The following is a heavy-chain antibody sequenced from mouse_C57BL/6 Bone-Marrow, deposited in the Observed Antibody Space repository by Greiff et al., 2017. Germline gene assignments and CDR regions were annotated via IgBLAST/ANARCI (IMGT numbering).Heavy chain of an antibody. J-gene: IGHJ2*01. CDR3: TTDYDNWVFDY. D-gene: IGHD2-1*01. CDR2: IDPENGDT. V-gene: IGHV14-4*01. CDR1: GFNIKDDY. Sequence: EVQLQQSGAELVRPGASVKLSCTASGFNIKDDYMHWVKQRPEPGLEWIGWIDPENGDTEYASKFQGKATITADTSSNTAYLQLSSLTSEDTAVYYCTTDYDNWVFDYWGQGTTLTVSS.